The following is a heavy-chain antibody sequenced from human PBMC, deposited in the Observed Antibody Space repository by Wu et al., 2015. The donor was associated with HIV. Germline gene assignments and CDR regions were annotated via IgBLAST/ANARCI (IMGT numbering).Heavy chain of an antibody. CDR2: IIPIFGTA. D-gene: IGHD1-26*01. Sequence: QVQLVQSGAEVKKPGSSVKVSCKASGGTFSSYAISWVRQAPGQGLEWMGRIIPIFGTANYAQKFQGRVTITADESTSTAYMELSSLRSEDTAVYYCARGGADRIVGAYAFWYFDLWGRGTLVTVSP. V-gene: IGHV1-69*13. CDR1: GGTFSSYA. J-gene: IGHJ2*01. CDR3: ARGGADRIVGAYAFWYFDL.